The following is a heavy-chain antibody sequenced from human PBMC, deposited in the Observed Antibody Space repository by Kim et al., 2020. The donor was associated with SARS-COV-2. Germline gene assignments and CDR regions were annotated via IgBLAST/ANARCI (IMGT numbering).Heavy chain of an antibody. CDR1: GYTFTGYY. CDR3: ARDGPGITIFGVVITPFDY. V-gene: IGHV1-2*02. D-gene: IGHD3-3*01. CDR2: INPNSGGT. J-gene: IGHJ4*02. Sequence: ASVKVSCKASGYTFTGYYMHWVRQAPGQGLEWMGWINPNSGGTNYAQKFQGRVTMTRDTSISTAYMELSRLRSDDTAVYYCARDGPGITIFGVVITPFDYWGQGTLVTVSS.